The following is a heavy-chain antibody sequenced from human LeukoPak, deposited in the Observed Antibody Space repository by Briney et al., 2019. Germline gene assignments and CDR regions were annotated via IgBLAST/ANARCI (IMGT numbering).Heavy chain of an antibody. CDR3: ARGSVAAAGYYYYMDV. J-gene: IGHJ6*03. D-gene: IGHD6-13*01. V-gene: IGHV1-69*06. CDR1: GGTFSSYA. CDR2: IIPIFGTA. Sequence: VASVKVSCKASGGTFSSYAISWVRQAPGQGLEWMGGIIPIFGTANYAQKFQGRVTITADKSTSTAYMELSSLRSEDTAVYYCARGSVAAAGYYYYMDVWGKGTTVTVSS.